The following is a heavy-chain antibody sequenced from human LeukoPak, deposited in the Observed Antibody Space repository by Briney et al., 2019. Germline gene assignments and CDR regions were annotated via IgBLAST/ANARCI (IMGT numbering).Heavy chain of an antibody. D-gene: IGHD1-26*01. CDR3: AREGGSYYRPLAFDC. Sequence: ASVKVSCKASGGTFSSYAISWVRQAPGQGLEWMGGIIPIFGTANYAQKFQGRVTITTDESTSTAYMELSSLRSEDTAVYYCAREGGSYYRPLAFDCWGQGTLVTVSS. V-gene: IGHV1-69*05. CDR1: GGTFSSYA. CDR2: IIPIFGTA. J-gene: IGHJ4*02.